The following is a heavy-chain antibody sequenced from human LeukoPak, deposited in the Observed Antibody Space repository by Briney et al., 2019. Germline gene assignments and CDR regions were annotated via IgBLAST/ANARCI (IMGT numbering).Heavy chain of an antibody. CDR2: IYYSGST. CDR3: ARGTWSSSIDY. J-gene: IGHJ4*02. V-gene: IGHV4-30-4*08. D-gene: IGHD6-6*01. Sequence: SETLSLTCAVYGGSFSSYYWSWIRQPPGKGLEWIGYIYYSGSTYYNPSLKSRLTISGDTSKNQFSLRLSSVTAADTAVYYCARGTWSSSIDYWGQGTLVTVSS. CDR1: GGSFSSYY.